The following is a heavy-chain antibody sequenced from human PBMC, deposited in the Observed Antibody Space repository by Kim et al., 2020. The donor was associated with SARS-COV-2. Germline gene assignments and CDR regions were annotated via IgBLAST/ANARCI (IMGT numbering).Heavy chain of an antibody. V-gene: IGHV3-15*01. D-gene: IGHD2-2*01. Sequence: GGSLRLSCAASGFTFSNAWMSWVRQAPGKGLEWVGRIKSKTDGGTTDYAAPVKGRFTISRDDSKNTLYLQMNSLKTEDTAVYYCTTDFGSCSSTSCYPRYYYYYYGMDVWGQGTTVTVSS. CDR3: TTDFGSCSSTSCYPRYYYYYYGMDV. J-gene: IGHJ6*02. CDR2: IKSKTDGGTT. CDR1: GFTFSNAW.